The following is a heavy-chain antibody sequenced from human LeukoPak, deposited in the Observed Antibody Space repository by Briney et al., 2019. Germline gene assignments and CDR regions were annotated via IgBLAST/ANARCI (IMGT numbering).Heavy chain of an antibody. J-gene: IGHJ4*02. CDR2: IYSGGST. V-gene: IGHV3-66*01. Sequence: GGSLRLSCAASGFTVSSNYMSWVRQAPGKGLEWVSVIYSGGSTYYADSVKGRFTIFRDNSKNTLYLQMDSLRAEDTAVYFCASGVFDTSGYYFDYWGQGTLVTVSS. CDR3: ASGVFDTSGYYFDY. CDR1: GFTVSSNY. D-gene: IGHD3-22*01.